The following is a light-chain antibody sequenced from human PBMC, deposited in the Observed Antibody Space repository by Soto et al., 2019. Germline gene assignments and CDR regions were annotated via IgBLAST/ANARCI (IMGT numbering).Light chain of an antibody. V-gene: IGKV3-15*01. Sequence: EVVVTQSPATLSVSPGESATLSCRASQTISSSKLAWYQQNPGQAPRLLLYGVSNRATGVPARFSGSGSGTEFTLTISSLQSEDFVVYYCQQYDYWPRTFGPGTKVEIK. CDR1: QTISSS. CDR2: GVS. J-gene: IGKJ1*01. CDR3: QQYDYWPRT.